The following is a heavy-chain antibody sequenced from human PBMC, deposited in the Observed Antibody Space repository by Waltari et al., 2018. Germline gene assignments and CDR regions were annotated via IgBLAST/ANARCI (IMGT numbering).Heavy chain of an antibody. V-gene: IGHV3-33*06. J-gene: IGHJ4*02. CDR2: IWYDGSNK. D-gene: IGHD6-13*01. CDR1: GFTFSSYG. CDR3: AKDTKAAGTIDY. Sequence: QVQLVESGGGVVQPGRSLRLSCAASGFTFSSYGMHWVSQAPGKGLEWVAVIWYDGSNKYYADSVKGRFTISRDNSKNTLYLQMNSLRAEDTAVYYCAKDTKAAGTIDYWGQGTLVTVSS.